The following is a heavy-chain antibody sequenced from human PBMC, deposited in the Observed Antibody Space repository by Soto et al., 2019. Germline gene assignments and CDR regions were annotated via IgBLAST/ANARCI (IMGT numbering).Heavy chain of an antibody. D-gene: IGHD4-17*01. Sequence: QVLLLQSGSEVKKAGSSVKVSCKASGDAFKSYAIHWVRQAPGQGLEYMGRIIPSYDRTKYAQKFQGRLTLTADMYTSTVYMELSSLRSEDTAVYSCARDPTNDYGDDTFDYWGQGTKVIVSS. V-gene: IGHV1-69*06. J-gene: IGHJ4*02. CDR2: IIPSYDRT. CDR1: GDAFKSYA. CDR3: ARDPTNDYGDDTFDY.